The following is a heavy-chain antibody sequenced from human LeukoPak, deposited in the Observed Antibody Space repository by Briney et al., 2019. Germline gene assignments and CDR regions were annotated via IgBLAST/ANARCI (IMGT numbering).Heavy chain of an antibody. CDR3: TRGAGWLIDY. CDR2: FYNSGRS. CDR1: DDSISDYY. V-gene: IGHV4-59*01. J-gene: IGHJ4*02. Sequence: PSETLSLACTVSDDSISDYYRGWIRQPPGKGLEWIGYFYNSGRSTYNPSLKSRVTISADTSKNHFSLKLNSVTTADTAVYYCTRGAGWLIDYWGQGILVTVSS. D-gene: IGHD3-16*01.